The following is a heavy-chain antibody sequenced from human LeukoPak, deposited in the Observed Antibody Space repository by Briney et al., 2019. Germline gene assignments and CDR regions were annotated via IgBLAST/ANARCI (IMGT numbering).Heavy chain of an antibody. CDR1: GFTLSSFS. CDR3: ARDPGRSGGSCYSDY. CDR2: ISSSSSYI. D-gene: IGHD2-15*01. J-gene: IGHJ4*02. V-gene: IGHV3-21*01. Sequence: GGSLRLSCAASGFTLSSFSMTWVRQAPGKGLEWVSSISSSSSYIYYADSVKGRFTISRDNAQNSLYLQMNSLRAEDTAVYYCARDPGRSGGSCYSDYWGQGTLVTVS.